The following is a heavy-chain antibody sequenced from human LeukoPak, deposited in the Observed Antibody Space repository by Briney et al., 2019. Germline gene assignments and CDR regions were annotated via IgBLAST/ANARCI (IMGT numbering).Heavy chain of an antibody. Sequence: ASVKVSYKASGYTFTSYGISWVRQAPGQGLEWMGWISTYNGNTNFAQKLQGRVTMTTDTSTSTAYMELRSLRSDDTAVYYCARDPPTYYYGSGSYGSFDYWGQGTLVTVSS. CDR1: GYTFTSYG. D-gene: IGHD3-10*01. J-gene: IGHJ4*02. V-gene: IGHV1-18*01. CDR3: ARDPPTYYYGSGSYGSFDY. CDR2: ISTYNGNT.